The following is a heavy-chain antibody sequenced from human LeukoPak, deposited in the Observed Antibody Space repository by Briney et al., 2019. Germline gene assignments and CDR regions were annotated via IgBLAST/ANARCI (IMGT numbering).Heavy chain of an antibody. CDR1: GFTFSSYA. V-gene: IGHV3-23*01. CDR2: ISGSGGST. J-gene: IGHJ4*02. D-gene: IGHD4-11*01. CDR3: AKAGDYSNYIFDY. Sequence: PGGSLRLSCAVSGFTFSSYAMSWVRQAPGKGLEWVSAISGSGGSTYYADSVKGRFTISRDNSKNTLYLQMNSLRAEDTAVYYCAKAGDYSNYIFDYWGQGTLVTVSS.